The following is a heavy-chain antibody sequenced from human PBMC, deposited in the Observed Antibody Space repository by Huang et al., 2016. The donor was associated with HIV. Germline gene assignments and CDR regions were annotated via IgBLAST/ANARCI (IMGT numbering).Heavy chain of an antibody. CDR3: VRDGDEWELPDYFDY. V-gene: IGHV3-11*01. Sequence: QVQLVESGGRLVKPGGSLRLSCAASGFTFSDYYMNWVRQAPGKGLEWISYISIRGGAIYYADSVKGRFTISRDDAKNSLYLQMNSLRAEDTAVYYCVRDGDEWELPDYFDYWGQGTLVAVSS. D-gene: IGHD1-26*01. CDR1: GFTFSDYY. J-gene: IGHJ4*02. CDR2: ISIRGGAI.